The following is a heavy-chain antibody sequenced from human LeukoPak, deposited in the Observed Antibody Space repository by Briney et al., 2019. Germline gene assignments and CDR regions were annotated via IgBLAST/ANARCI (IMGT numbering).Heavy chain of an antibody. CDR3: ARVAGWHWFDP. Sequence: GGSLRLSCAASGFTFSSYYMTWVRQAPGRGLEWVSSIRPNGDNTYYGDSVKGRFTISRDKSKNTVYLHMKNKSVKHGAVYMCARVAGWHWFDPWGQGTPVTVSS. D-gene: IGHD6-19*01. V-gene: IGHV3-23*01. J-gene: IGHJ5*02. CDR1: GFTFSSYY. CDR2: IRPNGDNT.